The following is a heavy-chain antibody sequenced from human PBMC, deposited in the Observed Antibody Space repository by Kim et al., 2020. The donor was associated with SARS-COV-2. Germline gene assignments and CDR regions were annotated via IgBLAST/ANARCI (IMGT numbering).Heavy chain of an antibody. J-gene: IGHJ4*02. D-gene: IGHD3-22*01. Sequence: SDYIYYADSVKGRFTISRDNPKNSLFLQMNSLGAEDTAVYFCASGSSSVFYSGQGTLVTVSS. V-gene: IGHV3-21*01. CDR2: SDYI. CDR3: ASGSSSVFY.